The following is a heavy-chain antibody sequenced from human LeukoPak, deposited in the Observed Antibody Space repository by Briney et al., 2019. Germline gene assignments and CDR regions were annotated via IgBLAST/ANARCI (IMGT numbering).Heavy chain of an antibody. CDR2: ISSSSSYI. Sequence: GGSLRLSCAASGFTFSSYSMNWVRQAPGKGLEWVSSISSSSSYIYYADSVKGRFTISRDNAKNSLYLQMNSLRVEDTAVYYYARTFGYGGNSGFPKYGMDVWGQGTTVTVSS. CDR1: GFTFSSYS. CDR3: ARTFGYGGNSGFPKYGMDV. D-gene: IGHD4-23*01. J-gene: IGHJ6*02. V-gene: IGHV3-21*01.